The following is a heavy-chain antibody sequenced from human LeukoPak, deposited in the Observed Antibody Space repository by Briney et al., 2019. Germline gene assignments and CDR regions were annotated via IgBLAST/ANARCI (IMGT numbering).Heavy chain of an antibody. CDR1: GGSISSSNW. J-gene: IGHJ6*03. CDR3: ARHGRRYTNRFNYYFYMDV. V-gene: IGHV4-4*02. Sequence: SGTLSLTCAVSGGSISSSNWWSWVRQPPGKGLEWIGEINHGGGTNYNPSLKSRVIISAAVSKNQFSLKLSSVTATDTAIYYCARHGRRYTNRFNYYFYMDVWGKGTTATVSS. CDR2: INHGGGT. D-gene: IGHD6-13*01.